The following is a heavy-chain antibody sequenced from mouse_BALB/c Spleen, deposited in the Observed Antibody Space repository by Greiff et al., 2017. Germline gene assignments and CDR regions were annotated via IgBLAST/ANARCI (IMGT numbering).Heavy chain of an antibody. V-gene: IGHV1-14*01. CDR1: GYTFTSYV. CDR3: ARLYGNYVTWFAY. D-gene: IGHD2-10*02. CDR2: INPYNDGT. Sequence: VQLQQSGPELVKPGASVKMSCKASGYTFTSYVMHWVQQKPGQGLEWIGYINPYNDGTKYNEKFKGKATLTSDKSSSTAYMELSSLTSEDSAVYYCARLYGNYVTWFAYWGQGTLVTVSA. J-gene: IGHJ3*01.